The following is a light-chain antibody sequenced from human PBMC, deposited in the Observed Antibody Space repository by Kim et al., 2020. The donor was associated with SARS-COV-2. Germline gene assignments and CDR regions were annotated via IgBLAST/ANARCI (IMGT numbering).Light chain of an antibody. CDR1: GNNVCSEG. CDR2: RNN. J-gene: IGLJ3*02. CDR3: SAWDSSLSAWV. V-gene: IGLV10-54*04. Sequence: RPTTRPTWTGNGNNVCSEGVVWRHQNQGHPPRLLSYRNNNRPSEISERFSASRSGNTASLTITGLQTGDEADYYCSAWDSSLSAWVFGGGTQLTVL.